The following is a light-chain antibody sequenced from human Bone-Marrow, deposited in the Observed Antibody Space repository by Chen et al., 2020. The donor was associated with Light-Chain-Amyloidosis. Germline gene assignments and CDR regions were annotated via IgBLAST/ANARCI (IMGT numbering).Light chain of an antibody. CDR1: QNVNTRF. CDR3: QQYGSSPRT. V-gene: IGKV3-20*01. CDR2: AAS. J-gene: IGKJ2*01. Sequence: EIVLTQSPCTLSLSPGESATLSCRASQNVNTRFLAWYQQKPGQAPRLLIYAASSRATGIPDRFRATGSGTDFTLSISRLEPEDFAVYYCQQYGSSPRTFGQGTKLEI.